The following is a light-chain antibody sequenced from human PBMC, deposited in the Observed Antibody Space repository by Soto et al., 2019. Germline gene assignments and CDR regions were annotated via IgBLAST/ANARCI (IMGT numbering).Light chain of an antibody. J-gene: IGLJ2*01. CDR1: SSNIGSNS. CDR2: DNN. CDR3: GTWDSSLSVVV. Sequence: QSVLTQPPSVSAAPGQKVTISCSGSSSNIGSNSVSWYQQLPGTAPKLLIYDNNKRPSVITDLFSGSKSGTSATLGITGLQTGDEADYYCGTWDSSLSVVVIGGGTKLTVL. V-gene: IGLV1-51*01.